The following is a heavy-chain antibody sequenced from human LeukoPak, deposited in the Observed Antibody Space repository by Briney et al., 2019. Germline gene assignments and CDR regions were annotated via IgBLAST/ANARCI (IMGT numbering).Heavy chain of an antibody. J-gene: IGHJ4*02. D-gene: IGHD3-10*01. V-gene: IGHV1-46*01. CDR2: INPSGGST. CDR1: GYTFTSYY. CDR3: ARVNGVRGVISPFDY. Sequence: GASVKVSCKASGYTFTSYYMHWVRQAPGRGLEWMGIINPSGGSTSYAQKFQGRVTMTRDTSTSTVYMELSSLRSEDAAVYYCARVNGVRGVISPFDYWGQGTLVTVSS.